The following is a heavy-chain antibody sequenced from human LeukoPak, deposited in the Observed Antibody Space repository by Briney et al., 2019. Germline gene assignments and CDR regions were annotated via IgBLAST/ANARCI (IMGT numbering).Heavy chain of an antibody. V-gene: IGHV3-53*01. J-gene: IGHJ6*02. CDR2: MYSGGST. CDR1: GFTVSSNY. D-gene: IGHD6-6*01. CDR3: ASPSSSSDYYSGMDV. Sequence: PGGSLRLSCAASGFTVSSNYMSWVRQAPGKGLEWVSVMYSGGSTYYADSVKGRFTISRDNSKNTLYLQMNSLGAEDTAVYYCASPSSSSDYYSGMDVWGQGTTVTVSS.